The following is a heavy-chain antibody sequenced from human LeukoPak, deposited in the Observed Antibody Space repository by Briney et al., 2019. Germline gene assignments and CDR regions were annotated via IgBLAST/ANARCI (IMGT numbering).Heavy chain of an antibody. J-gene: IGHJ4*02. V-gene: IGHV4-4*07. CDR2: TYTSGST. CDR1: GGSISSYY. Sequence: SETLSLTCTISGGSISSYYWSWIRQPAGKGLEWIGRTYTSGSTNYNPSLKSRVTMSVDTSKNQFSLKLSSVTAADTAVYYCARERGQDGYTRGGFDYWGQGTLVTVSS. CDR3: ARERGQDGYTRGGFDY. D-gene: IGHD5-24*01.